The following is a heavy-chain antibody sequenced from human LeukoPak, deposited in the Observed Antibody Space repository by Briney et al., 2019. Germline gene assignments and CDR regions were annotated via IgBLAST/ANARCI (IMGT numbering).Heavy chain of an antibody. D-gene: IGHD6-13*01. V-gene: IGHV1-69*05. J-gene: IGHJ6*03. CDR1: GGTFSSYA. CDR2: IIPIFGTA. Sequence: ASVKVSCKASGGTFSSYAISWVRQAPGQGLEWMGGIIPIFGTANYAQKFQGRVTITTDDSTSTAYMELSGLRSEDTAVYYCARAAAAGHYYYYMDVWGKGTTVTVSS. CDR3: ARAAAAGHYYYYMDV.